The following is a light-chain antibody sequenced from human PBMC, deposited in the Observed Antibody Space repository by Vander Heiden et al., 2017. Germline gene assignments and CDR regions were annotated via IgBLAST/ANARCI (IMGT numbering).Light chain of an antibody. Sequence: QSAPTQPPSASGSPGQSVTIICTVTSSDVGGYNYVSGYQQHPGKAPKLMIYEVSKRPSGVPGRFSGSKSGNTASLTVSGLQAEDEADYYCSSYAGSNNLVFGGGTKLTVL. CDR1: SSDVGGYNY. CDR3: SSYAGSNNLV. J-gene: IGLJ2*01. V-gene: IGLV2-8*01. CDR2: EVS.